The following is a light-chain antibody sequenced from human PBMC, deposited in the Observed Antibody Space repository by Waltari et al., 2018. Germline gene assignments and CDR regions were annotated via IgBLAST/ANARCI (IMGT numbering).Light chain of an antibody. V-gene: IGLV1-47*01. CDR1: ISNLGSHY. CDR3: ASWDDSHYV. CDR2: RNN. Sequence: QSVLTQPPSASETPGQRVILRCPGSISNLGSHYRYWYQQLPGMAPKLLIYRNNQRPSGVPDRFSGSKSGTSASLAISGLRSEDEAVYYCASWDDSHYVFGTGTKVTVL. J-gene: IGLJ1*01.